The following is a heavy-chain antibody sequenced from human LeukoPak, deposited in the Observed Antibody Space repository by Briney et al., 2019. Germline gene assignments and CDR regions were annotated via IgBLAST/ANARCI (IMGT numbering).Heavy chain of an antibody. V-gene: IGHV4-39*01. J-gene: IGHJ5*02. Sequence: SETLSLTCTVSGGSISSSSYYWGWIRQPPGKGLEWVGGIYYSGSTYYNPSLKSRVTISVDPSKNQFSLKLSSVTAAATAVYYCARISRYGSGSYYTYNWFDPWGQGTLVTVSS. D-gene: IGHD3-10*01. CDR1: GGSISSSSYY. CDR2: IYYSGST. CDR3: ARISRYGSGSYYTYNWFDP.